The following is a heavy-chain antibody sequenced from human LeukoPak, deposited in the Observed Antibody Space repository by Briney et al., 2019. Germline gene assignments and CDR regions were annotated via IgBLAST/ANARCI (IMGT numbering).Heavy chain of an antibody. CDR3: AKVDSSGWYVSSPDY. Sequence: GSLRLSCAASGFTFSSYAMSWVRQTPGKGLEWVSAISGTGSSTYYADSAKGRFTISRDNSKNTLYLQMNSLRAEDTAVYYCAKVDSSGWYVSSPDYWGQGTLVTVSS. J-gene: IGHJ4*02. D-gene: IGHD6-19*01. CDR2: ISGTGSST. CDR1: GFTFSSYA. V-gene: IGHV3-23*01.